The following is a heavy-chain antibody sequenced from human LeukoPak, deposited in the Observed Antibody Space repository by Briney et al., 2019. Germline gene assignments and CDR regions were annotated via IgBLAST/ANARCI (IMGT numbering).Heavy chain of an antibody. D-gene: IGHD6-19*01. CDR1: GGSFSGYY. V-gene: IGHV4-34*01. J-gene: IGHJ4*02. CDR3: ASVNLAVAGQIDY. Sequence: SETLSLTCAVYGGSFSGYYWSWIRQPLGKGLEWIGEINHSGSTNYNPSLKSRVTISVDTSKNQFSLKLSSVTAADTAVYYCASVNLAVAGQIDYWGQGTLVTVSS. CDR2: INHSGST.